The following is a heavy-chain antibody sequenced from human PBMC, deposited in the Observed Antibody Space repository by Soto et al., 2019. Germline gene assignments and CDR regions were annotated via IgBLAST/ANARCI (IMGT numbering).Heavy chain of an antibody. Sequence: PSFQGHVTISADKSISTAYLQWSSLKASDTAMYYCARGYSYALPYDYWGQGTLVTVSS. D-gene: IGHD5-18*01. J-gene: IGHJ4*02. V-gene: IGHV5-10-1*01. CDR3: ARGYSYALPYDY.